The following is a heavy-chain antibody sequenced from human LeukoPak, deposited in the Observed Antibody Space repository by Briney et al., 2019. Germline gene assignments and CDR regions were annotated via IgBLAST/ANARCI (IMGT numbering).Heavy chain of an antibody. CDR2: ISITSNTI. D-gene: IGHD5-24*01. CDR1: GFSFRNYE. Sequence: PGGSLRLSCAASGFSFRNYEMNWVRQAPGKGLDWDSYISITSNTIHYADSVKGRFTISRDNAKNSLYLQMTSLRAEDTAIYYCARGGLDAYDYWGQGTLVTVSS. V-gene: IGHV3-48*03. CDR3: ARGGLDAYDY. J-gene: IGHJ4*02.